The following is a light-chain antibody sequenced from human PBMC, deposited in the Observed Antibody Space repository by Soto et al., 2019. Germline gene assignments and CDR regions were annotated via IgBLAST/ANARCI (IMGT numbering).Light chain of an antibody. V-gene: IGLV2-14*01. J-gene: IGLJ2*01. CDR3: TSYTSSSTVV. Sequence: QSALTQPASVSGSPGQSITISCTGTSSDVGGYNYVSWYQQHPGKAPKLMIYDVSNRPSGVSNRFSGSKSGNTASLTISGLQAEVEAEYYCTSYTSSSTVVFGGGTKLTVL. CDR1: SSDVGGYNY. CDR2: DVS.